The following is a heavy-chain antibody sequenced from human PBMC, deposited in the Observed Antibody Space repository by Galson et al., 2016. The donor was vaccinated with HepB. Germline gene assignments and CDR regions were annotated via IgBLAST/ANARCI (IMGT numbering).Heavy chain of an antibody. CDR2: VNAGNDDT. V-gene: IGHV1-3*01. CDR3: ARDGGHISGYWGWFDP. Sequence: SVKVSCKASGYIITTNAIHWLRRAPGESLEWMGWVNAGNDDTKYSPEFQGRITITRDSSANTAYMDLTSLTSQDTAVYYCARDGGHISGYWGWFDPWGQGTLVTVSA. D-gene: IGHD3-22*01. J-gene: IGHJ5*02. CDR1: GYIITTNA.